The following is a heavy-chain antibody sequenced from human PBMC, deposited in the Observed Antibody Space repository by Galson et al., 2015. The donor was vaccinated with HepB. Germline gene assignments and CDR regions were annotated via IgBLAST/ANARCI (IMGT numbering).Heavy chain of an antibody. CDR1: GFTFSSYG. CDR3: ARDQWQWHDY. J-gene: IGHJ4*02. V-gene: IGHV3-30*03. D-gene: IGHD6-19*01. Sequence: SLRLSCAASGFTFSSYGMHWVRQAPGKGLEWVAVISYDGSNKYYADSVKGRFTISRDNSKNTLYLQMNSLRAEDTAVYYCARDQWQWHDYWGQGTLVTVSS. CDR2: ISYDGSNK.